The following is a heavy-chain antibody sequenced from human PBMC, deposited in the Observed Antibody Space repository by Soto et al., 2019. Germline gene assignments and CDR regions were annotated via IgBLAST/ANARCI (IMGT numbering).Heavy chain of an antibody. CDR2: IIPMFGTA. V-gene: IGHV1-69*12. CDR1: GGTFSTYA. CDR3: ASDIQLWLRRINNGYSG. Sequence: QVQLVQSGAEVKKPESSVKVSCKAPGGTFSTYAISWVRQAPGQGLEWMGGIIPMFGTANYAQRFQDRVTITADESTNTVYMELSSLRSEDTAVYFCASDIQLWLRRINNGYSGWGQGTLVTVSS. J-gene: IGHJ4*02. D-gene: IGHD5-18*01.